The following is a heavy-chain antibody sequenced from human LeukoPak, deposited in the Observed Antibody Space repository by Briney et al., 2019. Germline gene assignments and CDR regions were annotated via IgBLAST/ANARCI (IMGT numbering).Heavy chain of an antibody. CDR3: ARVRKGVYGSGPYFDY. CDR1: GGTFSSYG. D-gene: IGHD3-10*01. CDR2: IIPILGIA. Sequence: SVKVSCKASGGTFSSYGSSWVRQAPGQGLEWMGRIIPILGIANYAQKFQGRVTITADKSTSTAYMELSSLRSEDTAVYYCARVRKGVYGSGPYFDYWGQGTLVTVSS. V-gene: IGHV1-69*04. J-gene: IGHJ4*02.